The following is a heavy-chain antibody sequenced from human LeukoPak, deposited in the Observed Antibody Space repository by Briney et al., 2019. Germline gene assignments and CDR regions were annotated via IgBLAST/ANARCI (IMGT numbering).Heavy chain of an antibody. CDR2: ISSSGSTI. CDR3: ARLRSKYWFDP. CDR1: GFIFSSYE. V-gene: IGHV3-48*03. J-gene: IGHJ5*02. Sequence: GGSLRLSCAASGFIFSSYEMDWVRQAPGKGPEWVSYISSSGSTIYYADSVKGRFTISRDNAKNTLYLQMNSLRADDTAVYYCARLRSKYWFDPWGQGTLVTVSS. D-gene: IGHD4-11*01.